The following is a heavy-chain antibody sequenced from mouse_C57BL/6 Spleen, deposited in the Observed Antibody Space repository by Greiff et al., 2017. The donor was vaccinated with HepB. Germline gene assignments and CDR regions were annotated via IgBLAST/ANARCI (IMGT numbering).Heavy chain of an antibody. D-gene: IGHD2-3*01. CDR1: GYTFTDYE. CDR2: IDPETGGT. J-gene: IGHJ3*01. Sequence: VQLQQSGAELVRPGASVTLSCKASGYTFTDYEMHWVKQTPVHGLEWIGAIDPETGGTAYNQKFKGKAILTADKSSSTAYMELRSLTSEDSAVYYCTRLDDGYYVFAYWGQGTLVTVSA. CDR3: TRLDDGYYVFAY. V-gene: IGHV1-15*01.